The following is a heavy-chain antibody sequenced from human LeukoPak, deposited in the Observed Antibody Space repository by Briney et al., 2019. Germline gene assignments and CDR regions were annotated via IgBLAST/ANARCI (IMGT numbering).Heavy chain of an antibody. CDR1: GFMFSAYS. CDR2: ISRDSTNI. D-gene: IGHD1-26*01. J-gene: IGHJ4*02. Sequence: GGSLRLSCAASGFMFSAYSMNWVRQGPGKGLEWVSYISRDSTNIYNGDSVKGRFTISRDNAKNSLYLQMSSLRAEDTAVYYCAKSRVGYDYWGQGTLVTVSS. CDR3: AKSRVGYDY. V-gene: IGHV3-48*01.